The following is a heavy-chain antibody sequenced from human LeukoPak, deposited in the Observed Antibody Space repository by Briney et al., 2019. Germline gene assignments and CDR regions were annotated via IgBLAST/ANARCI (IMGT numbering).Heavy chain of an antibody. J-gene: IGHJ4*02. Sequence: SETLSLTCTVSGYSISSGYYWGWIRQPPGKGLEWIGSIYHSGSTYYNPSLKSRVTISVDTSKNQFSLKLSSVTAADTAVYYCARDRAAAPDYWGQGTLVTVSS. CDR2: IYHSGST. CDR1: GYSISSGYY. D-gene: IGHD6-13*01. V-gene: IGHV4-38-2*02. CDR3: ARDRAAAPDY.